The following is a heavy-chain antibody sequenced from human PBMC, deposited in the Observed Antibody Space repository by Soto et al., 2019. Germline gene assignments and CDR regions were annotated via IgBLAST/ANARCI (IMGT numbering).Heavy chain of an antibody. CDR1: GFTFSSYS. CDR3: AREIPSRGAGWFDP. D-gene: IGHD3-10*01. J-gene: IGHJ5*02. V-gene: IGHV3-48*02. Sequence: EVQLVESGGGLVQPGGSLRLSCAASGFTFSSYSMNWVRQAPGKGLEWVSYISSSSSTIYYADSVKGRFTISRDNAKNSLYLQMNRLSDEDTAVYYGAREIPSRGAGWFDPWGQGTLVTVSS. CDR2: ISSSSSTI.